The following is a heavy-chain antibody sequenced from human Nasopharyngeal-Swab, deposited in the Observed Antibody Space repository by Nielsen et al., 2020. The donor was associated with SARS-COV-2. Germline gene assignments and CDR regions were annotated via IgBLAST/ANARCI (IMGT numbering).Heavy chain of an antibody. V-gene: IGHV5-51*01. J-gene: IGHJ6*02. CDR1: GYSFTSYW. D-gene: IGHD3-22*01. CDR3: ARHYYDSSARVGGMDV. Sequence: GESLKISCKGSGYSFTSYWIGWVRQMPGKGLEWMGIIYPGDSDTRYSPSFQGQVTISADKSNSTAYLQWSSLKASDTAMYYCARHYYDSSARVGGMDVRGQGTTVTVSS. CDR2: IYPGDSDT.